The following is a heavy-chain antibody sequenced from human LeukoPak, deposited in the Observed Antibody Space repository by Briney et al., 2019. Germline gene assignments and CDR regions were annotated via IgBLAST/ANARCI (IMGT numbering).Heavy chain of an antibody. CDR3: AKGMGSSEEGGLDY. CDR1: GFTFSNAW. CDR2: ISSSSSYI. V-gene: IGHV3-21*01. D-gene: IGHD6-6*01. J-gene: IGHJ4*02. Sequence: GGSLRLSCAASGFTFSNAWMSWVRQAPGKGLEWVSSISSSSSYIYYADSVKGRFTISRDNARNSLYLQMNSLRAEDTAVYYCAKGMGSSEEGGLDYWGQGTLVTVSS.